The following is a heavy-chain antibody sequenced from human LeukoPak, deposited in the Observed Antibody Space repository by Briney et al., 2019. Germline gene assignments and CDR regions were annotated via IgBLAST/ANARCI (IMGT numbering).Heavy chain of an antibody. D-gene: IGHD1-26*01. CDR3: ARGSGSYHVDY. J-gene: IGHJ4*02. Sequence: SGTLSLTCAVSGGSISSSNWWSWVRQPPGKGLEWIGEIYHSGSTYYNPSLKSRVTISVDTSKNQFSLKLSSVTAADTAVYYCARGSGSYHVDYWGQGTLVTVSS. CDR2: IYHSGST. CDR1: GGSISSSNW. V-gene: IGHV4-4*02.